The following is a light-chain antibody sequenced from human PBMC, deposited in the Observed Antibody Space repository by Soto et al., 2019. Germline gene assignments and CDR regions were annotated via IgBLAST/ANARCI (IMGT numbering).Light chain of an antibody. V-gene: IGKV3-15*01. CDR3: QQYNNWPPWT. CDR1: HSISSN. J-gene: IGKJ1*01. CDR2: GAS. Sequence: EIVMTQSPATLSVSPGERATLSCRASHSISSNLAWYQQKPGQAPRLLIYGASTRATGVPARFSGIGSGTDFTLTISSLQSEDFAVYYCQQYNNWPPWTFGQGTKVDIK.